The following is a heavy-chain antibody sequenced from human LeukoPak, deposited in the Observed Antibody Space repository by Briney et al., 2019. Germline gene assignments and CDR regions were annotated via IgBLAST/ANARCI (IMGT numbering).Heavy chain of an antibody. Sequence: PGGSLRLSCAASGFTLSSYWMHWVRQAPGKGLVWVSRIKSDGRTNYADSVKGRFTISRDNAKNTVSLQMNSLRAEDTGVYYCARAPSENGGYDPEYFRHWGQGTLVIVSS. J-gene: IGHJ1*01. V-gene: IGHV3-74*01. CDR2: IKSDGRT. CDR1: GFTLSSYW. D-gene: IGHD3-22*01. CDR3: ARAPSENGGYDPEYFRH.